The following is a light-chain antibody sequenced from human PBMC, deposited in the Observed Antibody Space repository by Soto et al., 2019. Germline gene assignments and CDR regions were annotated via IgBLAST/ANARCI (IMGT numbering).Light chain of an antibody. V-gene: IGLV1-44*01. Sequence: QLVLTQPPSASGTPGQRVTIFCSGSSSNIGTNTVIWYQQLPGAAPKLLIDSDNQRPSGVPDRFSGSKSGTSASLAISGLQSEDEADYYCAAWDVSLVVFGGGTQLTVL. CDR2: SDN. CDR1: SSNIGTNT. CDR3: AAWDVSLVV. J-gene: IGLJ2*01.